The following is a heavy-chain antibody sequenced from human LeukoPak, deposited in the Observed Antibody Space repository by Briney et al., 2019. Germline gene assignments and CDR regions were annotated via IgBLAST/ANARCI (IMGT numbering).Heavy chain of an antibody. Sequence: ASVKASCKASGYTFTSYYMHWVRQAPGQGLEWMGIINPSGGSTSYAQKFQGRVTMTRDTSTSTVYMELSSLRSEDTAVYYCARDGLQQWPSNWFDPWGQGTLVTVSS. CDR2: INPSGGST. J-gene: IGHJ5*02. CDR3: ARDGLQQWPSNWFDP. CDR1: GYTFTSYY. D-gene: IGHD6-19*01. V-gene: IGHV1-46*01.